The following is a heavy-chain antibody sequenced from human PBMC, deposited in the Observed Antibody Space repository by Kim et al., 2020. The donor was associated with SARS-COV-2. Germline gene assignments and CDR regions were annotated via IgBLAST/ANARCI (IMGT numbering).Heavy chain of an antibody. D-gene: IGHD3-10*01. V-gene: IGHV4-59*08. J-gene: IGHJ6*02. CDR2: IYYSGST. Sequence: SETLSLTCTVSGGSISSYYWSLIRQPPGKGLEWIGYIYYSGSTNYNPSLKSRVTISVDTSKNQFSLKLSSVTAADTAVYYCARLPMVRGVNGYYYYGMDVWGQGTTVTVSS. CDR1: GGSISSYY. CDR3: ARLPMVRGVNGYYYYGMDV.